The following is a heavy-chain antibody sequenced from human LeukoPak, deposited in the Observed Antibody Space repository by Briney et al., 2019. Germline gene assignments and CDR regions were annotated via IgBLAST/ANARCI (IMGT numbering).Heavy chain of an antibody. J-gene: IGHJ4*02. CDR2: IYSGGST. CDR3: ARDSYGGKMRGSY. CDR1: GFTVSNNY. V-gene: IGHV3-53*01. Sequence: GGFLRLSCAASGFTVSNNYMSWVRQAPGKGLEWVSVIYSGGSTYYADSVKGRFTISRDNSKNTLYLQMNSLRAEDTAVYYCARDSYGGKMRGSYWGQGTLVTVSS. D-gene: IGHD4-23*01.